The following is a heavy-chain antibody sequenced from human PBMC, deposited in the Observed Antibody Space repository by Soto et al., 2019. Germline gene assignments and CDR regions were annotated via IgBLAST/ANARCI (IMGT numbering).Heavy chain of an antibody. D-gene: IGHD4-4*01. CDR3: ARVEVTLNYYYYGMDV. J-gene: IGHJ6*02. V-gene: IGHV1-69*13. Sequence: ASVKVSCKASGGTFSSYAISWVRQAPGQGLEWMGGIIPIFGTANYAQKFQGRVTITADESTGTAYMELSSLRSEDTAVYYCARVEVTLNYYYYGMDVWGQGTTVTVSS. CDR1: GGTFSSYA. CDR2: IIPIFGTA.